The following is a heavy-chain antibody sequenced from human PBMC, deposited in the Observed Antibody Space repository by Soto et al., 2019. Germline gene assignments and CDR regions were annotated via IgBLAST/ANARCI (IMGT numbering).Heavy chain of an antibody. V-gene: IGHV3-23*01. D-gene: IGHD3-10*01. CDR1: GFTFSSYA. Sequence: EVQLLESGGGLVQPGGSLRLSCAASGFTFSSYAMSWVRQAPEKGLEWVSAISGSGGSTYYADSVKGRFTISRDNSKNTLYLQMNSLRAEDTAVYYCAKDLIFRGGPDDYWGQGTLVTVSS. J-gene: IGHJ4*02. CDR2: ISGSGGST. CDR3: AKDLIFRGGPDDY.